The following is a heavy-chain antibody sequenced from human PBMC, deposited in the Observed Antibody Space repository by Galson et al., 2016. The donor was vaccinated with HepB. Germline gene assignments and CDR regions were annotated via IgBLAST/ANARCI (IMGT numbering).Heavy chain of an antibody. J-gene: IGHJ6*02. CDR3: ARDRGYWGMDV. CDR2: VSSDSLSK. D-gene: IGHD6-25*01. CDR1: GFTFGAYT. V-gene: IGHV3-21*03. Sequence: SLRLSCAASGFTFGAYTMNWVRQSPGKGLEWVSTVSSDSLSKYYADSVGGRFTVSRDNVNNALFLQMNSLRADDTGADYCARDRGYWGMDVWGQGTTVTISS.